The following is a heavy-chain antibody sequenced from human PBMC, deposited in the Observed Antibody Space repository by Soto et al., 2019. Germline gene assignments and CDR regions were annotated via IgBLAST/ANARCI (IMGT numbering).Heavy chain of an antibody. CDR1: GFTFSDPY. V-gene: IGHV3-72*01. D-gene: IGHD3-10*01. J-gene: IGHJ4*02. CDR3: GRAPSYYGSGSHH. Sequence: GGSLRLSCAASGFTFSDPYMDWVRQAPGKGLEWVGRIKNRANSYATEYAASVKGRFSISRDDSKNSLYLQMHSLKTEDTAVYYCGRAPSYYGSGSHHWGQGTLVTVSS. CDR2: IKNRANSYAT.